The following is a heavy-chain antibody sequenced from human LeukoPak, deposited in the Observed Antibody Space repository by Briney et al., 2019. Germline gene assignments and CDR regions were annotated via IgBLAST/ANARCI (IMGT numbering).Heavy chain of an antibody. V-gene: IGHV5-51*01. CDR3: ARPIAARQFDAFDI. CDR1: GYSFTSYW. Sequence: GESLKISCKGSGYSFTSYWIAWVRQMPGKGLEWMGIIYPGDSDIRYSPSFQGQVTISADKSTSTAYLQWSSLKASDTAMYYCARPIAARQFDAFDIWGQGTMVTVSS. D-gene: IGHD6-6*01. CDR2: IYPGDSDI. J-gene: IGHJ3*02.